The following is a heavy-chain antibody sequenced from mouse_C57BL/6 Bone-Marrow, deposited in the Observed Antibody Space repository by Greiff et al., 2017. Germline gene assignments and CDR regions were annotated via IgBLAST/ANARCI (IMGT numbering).Heavy chain of an antibody. D-gene: IGHD2-2*01. V-gene: IGHV1-58*01. CDR2: LYIGNGYT. CDR1: GYTFTSYG. CDR3: ARSNGYDGGYYFDY. J-gene: IGHJ2*01. Sequence: VQLKESGAELVRPGSSVKMSCKTSGYTFTSYGLNWVKQRPGQGLEWIGYLYIGNGYTEYNEKFKGKATLTSDTSSSTAYMQLSSLPSEDSAIYFCARSNGYDGGYYFDYWGQGTTLTVSS.